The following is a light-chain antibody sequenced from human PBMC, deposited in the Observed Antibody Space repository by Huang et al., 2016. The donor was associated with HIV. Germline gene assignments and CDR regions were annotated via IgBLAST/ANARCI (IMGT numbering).Light chain of an antibody. J-gene: IGKJ4*01. CDR2: DAS. V-gene: IGKV3-11*01. CDR1: QTVSSY. CDR3: QLRSTWPGDT. Sequence: EIVLTQSPATLSLSPGDRATLSCRASQTVSSYLAWYQQKPGQAPRLLIYDASNRATGIPARFSGSGSGTDFTLTISSLGPEDFAVYYCQLRSTWPGDTFGGGTKVEIK.